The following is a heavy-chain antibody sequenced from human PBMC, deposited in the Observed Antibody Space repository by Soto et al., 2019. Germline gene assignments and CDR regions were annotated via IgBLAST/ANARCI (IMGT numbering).Heavy chain of an antibody. Sequence: LRLSCAASGFSFSDYAMSWVRQAPGKGLEWVSVISESGGSTHYADSVRGRFTVSRDNSKNSLSLRMNSLRDEDTAAYFCAKRSPYSSGWYSPIFDYWGQGALVTVSS. V-gene: IGHV3-23*01. CDR2: ISESGGST. J-gene: IGHJ4*02. CDR3: AKRSPYSSGWYSPIFDY. CDR1: GFSFSDYA. D-gene: IGHD6-13*01.